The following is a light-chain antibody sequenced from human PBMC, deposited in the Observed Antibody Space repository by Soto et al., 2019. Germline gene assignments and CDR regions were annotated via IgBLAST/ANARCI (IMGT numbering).Light chain of an antibody. J-gene: IGLJ1*01. CDR2: EGH. V-gene: IGLV2-23*01. CDR3: CLYIGATTYV. CDR1: SGFVGSFSL. Sequence: QSALAQAASVSGCPGQSITISCTGTSGFVGSFSLVSWYQQHPGKAPKVMISEGHRRPSGVPDRFSGSTSVNSASPTISGLQADDEADYYCCLYIGATTYVFGTGTKVTVL.